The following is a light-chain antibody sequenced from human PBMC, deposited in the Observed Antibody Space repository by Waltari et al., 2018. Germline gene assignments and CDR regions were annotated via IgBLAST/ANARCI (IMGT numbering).Light chain of an antibody. CDR2: AAS. Sequence: DMQMTQYPSSLSASVVDRVTFTGRASQDISNSVAWYQQKPGKAPMLLLYAASTLEGGVHCRISGSGSGTDYTLTSSSLQPDDVVTYYCQQYYSYPHFGGGTKVEIK. V-gene: IGKV1-NL1*01. CDR3: QQYYSYPH. J-gene: IGKJ4*01. CDR1: QDISNS.